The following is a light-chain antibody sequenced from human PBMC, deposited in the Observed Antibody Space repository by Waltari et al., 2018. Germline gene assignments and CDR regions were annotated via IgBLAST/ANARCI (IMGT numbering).Light chain of an antibody. Sequence: QSVLTQPPSVSGAPGQSLTISRTGTSSNIRAGYDVHWYQQFPGTAPKLLIYSNNNRPSGVPGRFSASKSGTSASLAITGLQAEDEADYYCQSYDKLLSGSLFGGGTKLTV. CDR3: QSYDKLLSGSL. CDR2: SNN. V-gene: IGLV1-40*01. J-gene: IGLJ3*02. CDR1: SSNIRAGYD.